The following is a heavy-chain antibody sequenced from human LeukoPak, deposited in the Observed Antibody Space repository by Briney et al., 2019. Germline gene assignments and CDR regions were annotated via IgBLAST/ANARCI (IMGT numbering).Heavy chain of an antibody. CDR2: ISYDGSNK. CDR3: VRDHVWGFDY. D-gene: IGHD3-16*01. CDR1: GFTFNSYA. Sequence: GRSLRLSCAASGFTFNSYAMHWVRQAPGKGLEWVAVISYDGSNKYYADSVKGRFTISRDNSKNTLYLQMNSLRAEDTAVYYCVRDHVWGFDYWGQGTLVTVSS. V-gene: IGHV3-30-3*01. J-gene: IGHJ4*02.